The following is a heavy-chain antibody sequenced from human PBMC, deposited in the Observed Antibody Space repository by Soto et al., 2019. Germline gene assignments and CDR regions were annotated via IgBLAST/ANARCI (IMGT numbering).Heavy chain of an antibody. CDR3: ARDRADILTGYFSYYGMDV. CDR1: GFTFSDYY. V-gene: IGHV3-21*01. D-gene: IGHD3-9*01. J-gene: IGHJ6*02. CDR2: ISSSSSYI. Sequence: GGSLRLSCAASGFTFSDYYMSWVRQAPGKGLEWVSSISSSSSYIYYADSVKGRFTISRDNAKNSLYLQMNSLRAEDTAVYYCARDRADILTGYFSYYGMDVWGQGTTVTVSS.